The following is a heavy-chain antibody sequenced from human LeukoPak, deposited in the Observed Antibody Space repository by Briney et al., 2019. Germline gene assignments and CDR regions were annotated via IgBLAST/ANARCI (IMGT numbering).Heavy chain of an antibody. J-gene: IGHJ4*02. CDR2: IYSGGGT. CDR1: GFIVSINY. CDR3: ARVGYTSTWSFDY. V-gene: IGHV3-66*01. D-gene: IGHD6-13*01. Sequence: GGSLRLSCAASGFIVSINYMSWVRQAPGKGPEWVSVIYSGGGTYYADSVKGRFTISRDNSQNTLYLQMNSLRAEDTAVYYCARVGYTSTWSFDYWGQGTLVTVSS.